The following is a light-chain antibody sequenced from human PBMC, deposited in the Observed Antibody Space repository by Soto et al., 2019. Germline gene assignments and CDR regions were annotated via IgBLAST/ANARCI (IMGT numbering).Light chain of an antibody. CDR2: DAS. V-gene: IGKV1-33*01. Sequence: DIPMTQSPSSLSASVGDRVTITCQASQDISNYLNSYQQKPGKAPKLLIYDASNLETGVPSRFSGSGSGTDFTFTISSLQPEDIATYYCQQYDNLPLTFGGGTKVEIK. J-gene: IGKJ4*01. CDR1: QDISNY. CDR3: QQYDNLPLT.